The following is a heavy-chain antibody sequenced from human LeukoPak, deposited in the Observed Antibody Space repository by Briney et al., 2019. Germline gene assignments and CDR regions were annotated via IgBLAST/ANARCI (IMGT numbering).Heavy chain of an antibody. CDR3: AAGYYCSSTSCYESYFDY. CDR1: GGSFSGYY. D-gene: IGHD2-2*01. V-gene: IGHV4-34*01. Sequence: KPSETLSLTCAIYGGSFSGYYWSWIRQPPGKGLEWIGEINHSGSTNYNPSLKSRVTISVDTSKNQFSLKLSSVTAADTAVYYCAAGYYCSSTSCYESYFDYWGQGTLVTVSS. J-gene: IGHJ4*02. CDR2: INHSGST.